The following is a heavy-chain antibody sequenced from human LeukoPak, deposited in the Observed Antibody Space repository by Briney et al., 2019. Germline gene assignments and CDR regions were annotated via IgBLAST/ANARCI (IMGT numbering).Heavy chain of an antibody. V-gene: IGHV4-34*01. Sequence: SETLSLTCAVYGGSFSDYFWSWIRQPPGKGLEWIGEINHSGSTSYNPSLKSRVTISVDTSKNQFSLKLSSVTAADTAVYYCARDGSYYGSGSYSDFDYWGQGTLVTVSS. CDR1: GGSFSDYF. CDR3: ARDGSYYGSGSYSDFDY. J-gene: IGHJ4*02. CDR2: INHSGST. D-gene: IGHD3-10*01.